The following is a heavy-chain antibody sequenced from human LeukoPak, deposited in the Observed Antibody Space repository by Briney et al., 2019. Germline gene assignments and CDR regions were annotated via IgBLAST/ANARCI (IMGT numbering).Heavy chain of an antibody. Sequence: SETLSLTCTVSGGSISSSSYYWSWIRQPPGKGLEWIGEINHSGSTNYNPSLKSRVTISVDTSKNQFSLKLSSVTAADTAVHYCASFKGFMVRGVKRRPTDAFDIWGQGTMVTVSS. J-gene: IGHJ3*02. CDR1: GGSISSSSYY. CDR3: ASFKGFMVRGVKRRPTDAFDI. V-gene: IGHV4-39*07. CDR2: INHSGST. D-gene: IGHD3-10*01.